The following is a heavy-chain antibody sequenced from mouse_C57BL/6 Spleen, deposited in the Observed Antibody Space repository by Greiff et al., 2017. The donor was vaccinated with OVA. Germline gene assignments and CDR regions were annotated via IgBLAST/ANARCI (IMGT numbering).Heavy chain of an antibody. CDR2: INPNSGGT. CDR1: GYTFTDYN. Sequence: VQLQQSGPELVKPGASVKIPCKASGYTFTDYNMDWVKQSHGKSLEWIGDINPNSGGTIYNQKFKGKATLTVDKSSSTAYMELRSLTSEDTAVYYCARPLYGNYYAMDYWGQGTSVTVSS. V-gene: IGHV1-18*01. J-gene: IGHJ4*01. CDR3: ARPLYGNYYAMDY. D-gene: IGHD2-1*01.